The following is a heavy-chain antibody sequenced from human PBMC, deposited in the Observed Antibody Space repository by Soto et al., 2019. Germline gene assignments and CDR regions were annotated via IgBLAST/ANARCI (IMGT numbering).Heavy chain of an antibody. CDR3: ARNAYQLPNFSYYYGMDV. V-gene: IGHV4-39*01. Sequence: QLQLQESGPGLVKPSETLSLTCIVSGGSISRSNYNWGWIRQPPGKGLEWIGSIFYSGNTYYNPSLQSRVIISADTSSNQFSLNLTSVTAADTAVYYCARNAYQLPNFSYYYGMDVWGQGTTVTVSS. J-gene: IGHJ6*02. CDR1: GGSISRSNYN. CDR2: IFYSGNT. D-gene: IGHD2-2*01.